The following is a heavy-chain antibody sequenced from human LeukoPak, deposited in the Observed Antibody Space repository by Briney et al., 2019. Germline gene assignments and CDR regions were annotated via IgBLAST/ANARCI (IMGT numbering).Heavy chain of an antibody. D-gene: IGHD5-18*01. Sequence: SETLSLTCSVSGDSVSSDSYYWSWIRQPPGKGLEWIGHSSYSGTSNSNPSLRSRVTISVDTSKNQFSLKLTSVTAADTAVYYCARERYSYVDYWGQGILVTVSS. CDR3: ARERYSYVDY. V-gene: IGHV4-61*01. J-gene: IGHJ4*02. CDR1: GDSVSSDSYY. CDR2: SSYSGTS.